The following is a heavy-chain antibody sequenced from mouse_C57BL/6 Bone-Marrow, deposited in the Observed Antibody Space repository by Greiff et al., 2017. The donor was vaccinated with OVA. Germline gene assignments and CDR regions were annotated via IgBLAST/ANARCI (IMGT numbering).Heavy chain of an antibody. J-gene: IGHJ1*03. V-gene: IGHV3-1*01. D-gene: IGHD1-1*01. Sequence: EVQLQQSGPGMVKPSQSLSLTCTVTGYSITSGYDWHWIRHFPGNKLEWMGYISYSGSTNYNPSLKSRISITHDTSKNHFFLKLNSVTTEDTATYYCARDYGSRNWYFDVWGTGTTVTVSS. CDR2: ISYSGST. CDR3: ARDYGSRNWYFDV. CDR1: GYSITSGYD.